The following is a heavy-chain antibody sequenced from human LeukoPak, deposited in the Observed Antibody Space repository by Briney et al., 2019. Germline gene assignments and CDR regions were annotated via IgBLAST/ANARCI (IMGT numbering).Heavy chain of an antibody. CDR2: INYSGST. D-gene: IGHD6-19*01. J-gene: IGHJ4*02. Sequence: SETLSLTCTVSGGSISSYYWSWVRQPPGKGLEWIGYINYSGSTNYNPSLKSRVTISVDTSKNQFSLKLSSVTAADTAVYYCARQAAVAGTYCFDYWGQGTLVTVSS. CDR1: GGSISSYY. CDR3: ARQAAVAGTYCFDY. V-gene: IGHV4-59*08.